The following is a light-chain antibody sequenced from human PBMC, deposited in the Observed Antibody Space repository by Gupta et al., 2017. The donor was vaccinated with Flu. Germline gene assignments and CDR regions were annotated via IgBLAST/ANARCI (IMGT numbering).Light chain of an antibody. V-gene: IGKV2-30*01. J-gene: IGKJ1*01. CDR1: QCLLYSDGSTY. Sequence: VTLGPPASIAGRSSQCLLYSDGSTYLIWFHQRPGQSPRRLIYKGSNRDSGVPDRFSGSGSGTDFTLKISRVEAEDVGVYYCRQDKHWPPTSGQGTKVEIK. CDR3: RQDKHWPPT. CDR2: KGS.